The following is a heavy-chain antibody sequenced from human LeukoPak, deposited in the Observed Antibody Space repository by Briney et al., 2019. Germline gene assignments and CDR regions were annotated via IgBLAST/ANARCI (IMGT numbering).Heavy chain of an antibody. CDR3: ARARGYCSSTSCYGFDP. J-gene: IGHJ5*02. V-gene: IGHV1-2*04. D-gene: IGHD2-2*01. CDR1: GYTFTGYY. Sequence: ASVKVSCKASGYTFTGYYMHWVRQAPGQGLEWMGWINPNSGGTNYAQKFQGWVTMTRDTSISTAYMELGRLRSDDTAVYYCARARGYCSSTSCYGFDPWGQGTLVTVSS. CDR2: INPNSGGT.